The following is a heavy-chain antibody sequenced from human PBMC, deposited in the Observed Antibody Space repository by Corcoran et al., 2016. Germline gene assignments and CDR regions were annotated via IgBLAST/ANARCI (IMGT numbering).Heavy chain of an antibody. CDR3: ARGGSSGWHY. J-gene: IGHJ4*02. CDR1: GDYIRDYY. CDR2: IHGSGST. V-gene: IGHV4-4*07. Sequence: QVQMQESGPGLVKPSETLSLTCSVSGDYIRDYYWSWIRQPAGKGLDWIGRIHGSGSTNYNPAVRSRVTMSVDTSNNQFSLNLNSVTAADTAVYYCARGGSSGWHYWGQGILVTVSS. D-gene: IGHD6-19*01.